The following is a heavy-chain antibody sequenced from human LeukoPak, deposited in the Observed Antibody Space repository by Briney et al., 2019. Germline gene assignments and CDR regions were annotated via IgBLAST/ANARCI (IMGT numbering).Heavy chain of an antibody. D-gene: IGHD5-24*01. V-gene: IGHV3-30*02. CDR3: AKDDGRWYYFDY. J-gene: IGHJ4*02. Sequence: PGGSLRLSCAASGFTFSSYGMHWVRQAPGKGLEWVAFIRYDGSNKYYADSVKGRFTISRDNSKNTLHLQMNSLRGKDTAVYYCAKDDGRWYYFDYWGQGTLVTVSS. CDR2: IRYDGSNK. CDR1: GFTFSSYG.